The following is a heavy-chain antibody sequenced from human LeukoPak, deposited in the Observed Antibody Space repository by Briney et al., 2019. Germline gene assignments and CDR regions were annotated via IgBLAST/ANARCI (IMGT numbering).Heavy chain of an antibody. CDR2: IDWDDDK. Sequence: SGPTLVNPTQTLTLTCTFSGFSLSTSGMCVSWIRQPPGKALEWLARIDWDDDKYYSTSLKTRLTISKDTSKNQVVLTMTNMDPVDTATYYCARNTGYCSGRSHGHGYWGQGTLVTVSS. D-gene: IGHD2-15*01. V-gene: IGHV2-70*11. CDR1: GFSLSTSGMC. J-gene: IGHJ4*02. CDR3: ARNTGYCSGRSHGHGY.